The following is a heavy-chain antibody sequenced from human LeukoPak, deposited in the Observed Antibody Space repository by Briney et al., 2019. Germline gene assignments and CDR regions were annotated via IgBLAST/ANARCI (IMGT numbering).Heavy chain of an antibody. D-gene: IGHD3-22*01. J-gene: IGHJ4*02. Sequence: GGSLRLSCAASGFTVSSNHMSWVRQAPGKGLEWVSVIYSGGSTYYADSVKGRFTISRDNSKNTLYLQMNSLRAEDTAVYYCAITGPYYYDSSGYYYFDYWGQGTLVTVSS. CDR2: IYSGGST. CDR3: AITGPYYYDSSGYYYFDY. V-gene: IGHV3-66*01. CDR1: GFTVSSNH.